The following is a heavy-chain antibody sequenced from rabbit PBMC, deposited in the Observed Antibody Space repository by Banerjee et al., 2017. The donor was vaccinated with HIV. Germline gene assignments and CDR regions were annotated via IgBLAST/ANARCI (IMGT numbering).Heavy chain of an antibody. V-gene: IGHV1S45*01. CDR1: GFSFSSSYY. Sequence: QEQLEESGGDLVKPEGSLTLTCTASGFSFSSSYYMCWVRQAPGKGLEWIACIYGGSSDVTNYATWAKGRFTISKTSSTTVTLQMTSLTAADTATYFCARDLAGVIGWNFNLWGQGTLVTVS. J-gene: IGHJ4*01. CDR3: ARDLAGVIGWNFNL. CDR2: IYGGSSDVT. D-gene: IGHD4-1*01.